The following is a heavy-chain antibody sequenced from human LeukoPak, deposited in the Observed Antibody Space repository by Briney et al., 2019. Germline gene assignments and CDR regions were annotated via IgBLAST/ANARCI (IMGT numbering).Heavy chain of an antibody. Sequence: GGSLRLSCAASGFTFSSYSMNWVRQAPGKGLEWVSYISSSGSTIYYADSVKGRFTISRDNAKNSLYLQMNSLRAEDTAVYYCARVGSGSYYISHFDYWGQGTLVTVSS. CDR2: ISSSGSTI. CDR3: ARVGSGSYYISHFDY. V-gene: IGHV3-48*04. CDR1: GFTFSSYS. D-gene: IGHD3-10*01. J-gene: IGHJ4*02.